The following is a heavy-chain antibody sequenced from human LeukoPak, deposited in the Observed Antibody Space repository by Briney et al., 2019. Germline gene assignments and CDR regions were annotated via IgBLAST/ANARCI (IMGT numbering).Heavy chain of an antibody. Sequence: SETLSPTCAVSGGSFSGYYWSWIRQPPGKGLEWIGEINHSGSTNYNPSLKSRVTILVDTSKAQFSLKLSSVTAADTAVYYCARPNTLNTAYYYMDVWGKGTTVTVSS. D-gene: IGHD2-21*02. CDR1: GGSFSGYY. J-gene: IGHJ6*03. CDR3: ARPNTLNTAYYYMDV. V-gene: IGHV4-34*01. CDR2: INHSGST.